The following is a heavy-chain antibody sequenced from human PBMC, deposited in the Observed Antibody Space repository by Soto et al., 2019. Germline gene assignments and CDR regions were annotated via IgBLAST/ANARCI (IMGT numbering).Heavy chain of an antibody. V-gene: IGHV3-30*03. J-gene: IGHJ4*02. CDR3: ASSSPVSSGYYGGTRDY. CDR2: ISTDGSKN. CDR1: GFTFSTYG. Sequence: QVQLVESGGGVVQPGRSLRLSCSASGFTFSTYGMHWVRQAPGKGLEWVAVISTDGSKNYHGDSVKGRFTISRDKSNNRLYLEISGLRSKDTAVYYCASSSPVSSGYYGGTRDYWGEGTLVTVSS. D-gene: IGHD3-22*01.